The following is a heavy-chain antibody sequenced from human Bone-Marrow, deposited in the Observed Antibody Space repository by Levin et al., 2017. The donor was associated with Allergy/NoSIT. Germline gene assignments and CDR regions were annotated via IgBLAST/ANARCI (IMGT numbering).Heavy chain of an antibody. V-gene: IGHV1-69*06. CDR2: IIPIFGTA. CDR3: ARGGGGYCSGGSCRPDDAFDI. J-gene: IGHJ3*02. D-gene: IGHD2-15*01. Sequence: KISCKASGGTFSSYAISWVRQAPGQGLEWMGGIIPIFGTANYAQKFQGRVTITADKSTSTAYMELSSLRSEDTAVYYCARGGGGYCSGGSCRPDDAFDIWGQGTMVTVSS. CDR1: GGTFSSYA.